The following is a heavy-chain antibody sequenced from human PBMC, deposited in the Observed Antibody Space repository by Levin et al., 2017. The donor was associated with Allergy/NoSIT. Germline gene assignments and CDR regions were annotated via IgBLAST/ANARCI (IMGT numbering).Heavy chain of an antibody. CDR2: IYSGGST. Sequence: GESLKISCAASGFTVSSNYMSWVRQAPGKGLEWVSVIYSGGSTYYADSVKGRFTISRDNSKNTLYLQMNSLRAEDTAVYYCARAVYSYGYSFDYWGQGTLVTVSS. J-gene: IGHJ4*02. CDR3: ARAVYSYGYSFDY. V-gene: IGHV3-66*01. CDR1: GFTVSSNY. D-gene: IGHD5-18*01.